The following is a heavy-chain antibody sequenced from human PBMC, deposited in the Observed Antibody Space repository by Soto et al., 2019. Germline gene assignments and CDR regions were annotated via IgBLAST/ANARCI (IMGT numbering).Heavy chain of an antibody. CDR3: ASVPTYYYDSSGYYNDY. CDR2: ISAYNGNT. Sequence: QVQLVQSGAEVKKPGASVKVSCKASGYTFTSYGISWVRQAPGQGLEWMGWISAYNGNTNYAQKLQGRVTMTTDTSPSTAYMELRSLRSDDTAVYYCASVPTYYYDSSGYYNDYWGQGTLVTVSS. J-gene: IGHJ4*02. D-gene: IGHD3-22*01. CDR1: GYTFTSYG. V-gene: IGHV1-18*01.